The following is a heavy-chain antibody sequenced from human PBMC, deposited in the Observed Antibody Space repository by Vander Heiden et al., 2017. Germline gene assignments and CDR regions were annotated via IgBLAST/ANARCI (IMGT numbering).Heavy chain of an antibody. CDR3: ATEPLGGERAFDI. Sequence: QVQLVESGGGVVQPGRALRLYGADAGLTFTSDGMHWVRQAPGKGLEWVAMIWADGTNKYYADSVKGRFTVSRDTSKSTLYLQMSSLRAEDTAVYYCATEPLGGERAFDIWGQGTVVTVSS. CDR2: IWADGTNK. J-gene: IGHJ3*02. D-gene: IGHD1-1*01. V-gene: IGHV3-33*01. CDR1: GLTFTSDG.